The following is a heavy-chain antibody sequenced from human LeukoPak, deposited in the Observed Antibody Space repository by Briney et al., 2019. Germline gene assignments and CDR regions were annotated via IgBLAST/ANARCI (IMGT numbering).Heavy chain of an antibody. CDR1: GGTFSSYA. V-gene: IGHV1-69*13. Sequence: SVKVSCKASGGTFSSYAISWVRQAPGQGLEWMGGIIPIFGTANYAQKFQGRVTITADASASTAYMELSSLTSEDTAVYFCARGLWSAYRREYYFDSWGRGTLVTVSS. D-gene: IGHD3-3*01. CDR2: IIPIFGTA. J-gene: IGHJ4*02. CDR3: ARGLWSAYRREYYFDS.